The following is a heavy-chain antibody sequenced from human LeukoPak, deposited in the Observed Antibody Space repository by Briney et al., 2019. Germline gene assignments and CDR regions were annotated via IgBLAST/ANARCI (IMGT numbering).Heavy chain of an antibody. CDR2: ISYDGSNK. D-gene: IGHD1-26*01. CDR1: GFTFSSYG. CDR3: AKTKRGGYSGYFFDY. V-gene: IGHV3-30*18. Sequence: GGSLRLSCAASGFTFSSYGMHWVRQAPGKGLEWVAVISYDGSNKYYADSVKGRFTISRDNSKNTLYLQMNSLRAEDTAVYYCAKTKRGGYSGYFFDYWGQGTLVTVSS. J-gene: IGHJ4*02.